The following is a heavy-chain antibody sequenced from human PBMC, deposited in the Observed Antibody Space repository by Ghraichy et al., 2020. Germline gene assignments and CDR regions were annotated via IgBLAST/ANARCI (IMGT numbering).Heavy chain of an antibody. J-gene: IGHJ5*02. V-gene: IGHV1-18*04. Sequence: ASVKVSCKASGYTFRSYGISWVRQAPGQGLEWLGWISTYNGDTNYAQNFQGRVTMTTDTSTTTAYMELRSLRSDDTAGYYCARDRIRIGWSLLNDLWGQGTLVTVPS. CDR3: ARDRIRIGWSLLNDL. CDR1: GYTFRSYG. CDR2: ISTYNGDT. D-gene: IGHD3-16*01.